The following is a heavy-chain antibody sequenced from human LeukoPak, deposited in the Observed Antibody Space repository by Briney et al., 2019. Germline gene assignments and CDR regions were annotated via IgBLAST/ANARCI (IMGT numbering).Heavy chain of an antibody. CDR3: RAAFDI. CDR1: GFTFSNAW. J-gene: IGHJ3*02. Sequence: PGGSLRLSCAGSGFTFSNAWMNWVRQAPGKGLEWLGRIKSKPDGGTTDYVAPVKGRFTISRDDSKNTLYLQMNSLKTEDTAVYYCRAAFDIWGQGTMVTVSS. CDR2: IKSKPDGGTT. V-gene: IGHV3-15*01.